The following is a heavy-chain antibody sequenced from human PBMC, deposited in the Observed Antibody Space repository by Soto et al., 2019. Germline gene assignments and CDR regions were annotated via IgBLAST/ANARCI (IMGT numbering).Heavy chain of an antibody. Sequence: QVQLVQSGAEVKKPGASVKVSCKASGYTFTRYAMHSVRQAPGQRLEWMGWINAGNGNTKYSQKFQGRVTITRDTSASTAYMELSSLRSEDTAVYYCARCDYAYYYGMDVWGQGTTVSVSS. CDR1: GYTFTRYA. D-gene: IGHD4-17*01. J-gene: IGHJ6*02. CDR2: INAGNGNT. CDR3: ARCDYAYYYGMDV. V-gene: IGHV1-3*01.